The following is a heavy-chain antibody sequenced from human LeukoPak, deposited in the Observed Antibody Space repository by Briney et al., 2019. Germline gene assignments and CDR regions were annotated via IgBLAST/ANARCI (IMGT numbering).Heavy chain of an antibody. CDR3: TRESGAFSPFGF. CDR2: IYHSGST. Sequence: PSETLSLTCAVSGGSISSGGYSWSWIRQPPGKGLEWIGYIYHSGSTYYNPSLKSRVTISVDRSKNQFSLKLSSVTAADTAVYYCTRESGAFSPFGFWGQGTLVTVSS. CDR1: GGSISSGGYS. D-gene: IGHD1-26*01. J-gene: IGHJ4*02. V-gene: IGHV4-30-2*01.